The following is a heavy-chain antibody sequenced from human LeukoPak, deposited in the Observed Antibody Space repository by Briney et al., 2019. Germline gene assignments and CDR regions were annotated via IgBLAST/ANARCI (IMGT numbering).Heavy chain of an antibody. CDR2: ISSSSSTI. V-gene: IGHV3-11*01. J-gene: IGHJ4*02. CDR1: GFTFSGYY. CDR3: ARRSSWGYFDY. Sequence: GGSLRLSCAASGFTFSGYYMSWIRQAPGKGLEWISYISSSSSTIYYADSVKGRFTISRDNAKNSLYLQMNSLRAEDTAVYYCARRSSWGYFDYWGQGTLVTVSA. D-gene: IGHD3-16*01.